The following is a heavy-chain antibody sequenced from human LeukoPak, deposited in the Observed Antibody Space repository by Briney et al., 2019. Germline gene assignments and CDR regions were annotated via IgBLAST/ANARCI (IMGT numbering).Heavy chain of an antibody. D-gene: IGHD4-17*01. J-gene: IGHJ5*02. V-gene: IGHV4-61*01. CDR2: IYYSGST. CDR1: GGSVSSGSYY. Sequence: PSETLSLTCTVSGGSVSSGSYYWSWIRQPPGKGLEWIGYIYYSGSTNYNPSLKSRVTISVDTSKNQFSLKLSSVTAADTAVYYCARVYGARWFDPWGQGTLVTVSS. CDR3: ARVYGARWFDP.